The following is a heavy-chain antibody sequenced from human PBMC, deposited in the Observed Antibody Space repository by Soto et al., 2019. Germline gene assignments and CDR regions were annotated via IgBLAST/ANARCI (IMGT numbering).Heavy chain of an antibody. CDR3: ARDIGSFAYGEGY. V-gene: IGHV4-4*07. Sequence: SETLSLTCRVSGGSINSYWWSWIRQPAGKGLEWIGRVYSSGTTDYNPSLNSRATMSVETSKNQFSLKLSSVTAADTAVYYCARDIGSFAYGEGYWGQGIQVTVSS. D-gene: IGHD3-10*01. CDR1: GGSINSYW. CDR2: VYSSGTT. J-gene: IGHJ4*02.